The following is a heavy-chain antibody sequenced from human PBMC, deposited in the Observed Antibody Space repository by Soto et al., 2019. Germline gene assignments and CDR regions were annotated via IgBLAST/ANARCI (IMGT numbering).Heavy chain of an antibody. Sequence: TLALTCAVYGGSFSGYYWSWIRQPPGKGLEWIGEINHSGSTNYNPSLKSRVTISVDTSKNQFSLKLSSVTAADTAVYYCAKRRGYSYGDTRFDPWGQGTLVTVPS. CDR1: GGSFSGYY. D-gene: IGHD5-18*01. J-gene: IGHJ5*02. CDR2: INHSGST. CDR3: AKRRGYSYGDTRFDP. V-gene: IGHV4-34*01.